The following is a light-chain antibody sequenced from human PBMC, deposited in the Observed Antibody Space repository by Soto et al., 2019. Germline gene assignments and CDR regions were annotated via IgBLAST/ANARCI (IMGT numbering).Light chain of an antibody. CDR3: LQYGSSSWT. Sequence: EIVLTQSPGTLSLSPGERATLSCRASQSVSSSYLAWYQQKPGQAPRLLLYGTSSRATAIPDRFSGSGSGTHFTLTISRLEPEDFAVYYCLQYGSSSWTFGQGTKVEIQ. J-gene: IGKJ1*01. V-gene: IGKV3-20*01. CDR2: GTS. CDR1: QSVSSSY.